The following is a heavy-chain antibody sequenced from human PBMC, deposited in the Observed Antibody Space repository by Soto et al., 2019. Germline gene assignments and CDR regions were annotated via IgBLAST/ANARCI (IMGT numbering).Heavy chain of an antibody. D-gene: IGHD6-13*01. Sequence: QVQLQESGPGLVKPSQTLSLTCTVSGGSISSGGYYWSWIRQHPGKGVEWIGYIYYSGTTYYNPSRKGRVTKAVDTSKIQSTLKLSSVTAADTAVYYCARSVGVAAAGPFDYWGQGTLVTVSS. CDR1: GGSISSGGYY. V-gene: IGHV4-31*03. CDR2: IYYSGTT. CDR3: ARSVGVAAAGPFDY. J-gene: IGHJ4*02.